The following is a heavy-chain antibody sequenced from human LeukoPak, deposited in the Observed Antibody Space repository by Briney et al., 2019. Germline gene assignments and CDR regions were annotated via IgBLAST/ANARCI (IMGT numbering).Heavy chain of an antibody. V-gene: IGHV1-46*01. CDR1: GYTFTNNY. Sequence: ASVKVSCKASGYTFTNNYLHWVRQAPGQGLEWMGMIYPRDGSTSYAQNLQGRVTVTRDTSTTIVHMELRGLRSEDTAVYYCARDQEGFDYWGQGTVVTVSS. CDR2: IYPRDGST. J-gene: IGHJ4*02. CDR3: ARDQEGFDY.